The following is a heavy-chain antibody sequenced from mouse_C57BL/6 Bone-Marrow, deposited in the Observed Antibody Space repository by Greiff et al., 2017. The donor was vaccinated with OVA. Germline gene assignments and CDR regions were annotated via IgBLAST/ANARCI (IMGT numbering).Heavy chain of an antibody. D-gene: IGHD2-1*01. J-gene: IGHJ2*01. CDR3: YYGNYYFDY. CDR1: GFTFSNYW. V-gene: IGHV6-3*01. CDR2: IRLKSDNYAT. Sequence: EVKVEESGGGLVQPGGSMKLSCVASGFTFSNYWMNWVRQSPEKGLEWVAQIRLKSDNYATHYAESVKGRFTISRDDSKSSVYLQMNNLRAEDTGIYYCYYGNYYFDYWGQGTTLTVSS.